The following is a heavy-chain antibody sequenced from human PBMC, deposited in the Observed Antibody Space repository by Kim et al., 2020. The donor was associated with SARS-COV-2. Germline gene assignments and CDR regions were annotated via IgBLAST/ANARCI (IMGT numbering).Heavy chain of an antibody. J-gene: IGHJ5*02. V-gene: IGHV4-30-2*01. D-gene: IGHD3-16*02. CDR3: ARGVYDYIWGSYRYSWFDP. Sequence: SETLSLTCAVSGGSISSGGYSWSSIRQPPGKGLEWIGYIYHSGSTYYNPSLKSRVTISVDRSKNQFSLKLSSVTAADTAVYYCARGVYDYIWGSYRYSWFDPWGQGTLVTVSS. CDR2: IYHSGST. CDR1: GGSISSGGYS.